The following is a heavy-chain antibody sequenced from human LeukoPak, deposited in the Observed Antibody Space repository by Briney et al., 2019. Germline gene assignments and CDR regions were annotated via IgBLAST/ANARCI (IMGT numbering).Heavy chain of an antibody. D-gene: IGHD6-13*01. J-gene: IGHJ4*02. CDR2: INPNSGGT. CDR1: GYTFTGYY. Sequence: VASVKVSCKASGYTFTGYYMHWVRQAPGQGLEWMGWINPNSGGTNYAQKFQGWVTMTRDTSISTAYMELSRLRSDDTAVYYCAIGRIAAAGTGPLGYWGQGTLVTVSS. V-gene: IGHV1-2*04. CDR3: AIGRIAAAGTGPLGY.